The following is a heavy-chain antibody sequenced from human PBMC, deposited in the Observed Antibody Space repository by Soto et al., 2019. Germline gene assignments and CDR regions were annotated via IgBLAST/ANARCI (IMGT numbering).Heavy chain of an antibody. CDR2: IKSDGSVN. V-gene: IGHV3-7*03. J-gene: IGHJ4*02. D-gene: IGHD3-10*01. CDR1: GITTSVYW. Sequence: EVQVVESGGALARPGESLRLSCVASGITTSVYWMAWVRQAPGRGLEWVASIKSDGSVNYYMDSLKGRFTISRDSAINSLYLQLSSLRGEDTAVYFCVAGDNDDYWGQGTLVTVSP. CDR3: VAGDNDDY.